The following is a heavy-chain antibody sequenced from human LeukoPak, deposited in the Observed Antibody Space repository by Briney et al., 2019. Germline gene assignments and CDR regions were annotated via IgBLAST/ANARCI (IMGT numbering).Heavy chain of an antibody. D-gene: IGHD6-19*01. J-gene: IGHJ6*03. CDR3: ARGGAGYSSGWYRYYYYYYVDV. CDR2: IIPIFGTA. V-gene: IGHV1-69*01. Sequence: SVKVSCKASGGTFSSYAISWVRQAPGQGLEWMGGIIPIFGTANYAQKFQGRVTITADESTSTAYMELSSLRSEDTAVYYCARGGAGYSSGWYRYYYYYYVDVWGKGTTVTVSS. CDR1: GGTFSSYA.